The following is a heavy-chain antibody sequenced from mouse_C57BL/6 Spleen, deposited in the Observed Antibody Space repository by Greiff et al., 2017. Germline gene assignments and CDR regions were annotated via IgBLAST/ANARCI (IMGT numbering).Heavy chain of an antibody. Sequence: EVQRVESEGGLVQPGSSMKLSCTASGFTFSDYYMAWVRQVPEKGLEWVANINYDGSSTYYLDSLKSRFIISRDNAKNILYLQMSSLKSEDTATYYCARGGTTVVDYAMDYWGQGTSVTVSS. CDR2: INYDGSST. V-gene: IGHV5-16*01. D-gene: IGHD1-1*01. CDR3: ARGGTTVVDYAMDY. J-gene: IGHJ4*01. CDR1: GFTFSDYY.